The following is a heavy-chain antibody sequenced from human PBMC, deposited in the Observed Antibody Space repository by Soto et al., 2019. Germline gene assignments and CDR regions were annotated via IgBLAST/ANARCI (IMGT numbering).Heavy chain of an antibody. Sequence: SETLSLTCSVSGDSISKIDYFWAWIRQPPGQALEYIGYIYKSATTYYNPSFESRVAISVDTSKSQFSLNVTSVTAADTAVYFCARGRYCLTGRCFPNWFDSWGQGALVTVSS. V-gene: IGHV4-30-4*01. CDR1: GDSISKIDYF. CDR3: ARGRYCLTGRCFPNWFDS. CDR2: IYKSATT. D-gene: IGHD7-27*01. J-gene: IGHJ5*01.